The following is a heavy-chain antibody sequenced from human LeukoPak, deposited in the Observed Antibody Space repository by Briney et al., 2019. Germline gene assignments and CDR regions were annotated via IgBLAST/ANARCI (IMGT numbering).Heavy chain of an antibody. J-gene: IGHJ3*02. V-gene: IGHV3-48*04. Sequence: GGSLRLSCAASGFTFSSYAMRWVRQAPGKGLEWVSYISSSSSTIYYADSVKGRFTISRDNAKYSLYLEMNSLRAEDTAVYYCARATEGAFDIWGQGPMVTVSS. CDR1: GFTFSSYA. CDR3: ARATEGAFDI. CDR2: ISSSSSTI.